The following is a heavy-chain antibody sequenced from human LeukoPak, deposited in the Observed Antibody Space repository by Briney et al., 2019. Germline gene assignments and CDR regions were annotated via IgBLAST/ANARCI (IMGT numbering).Heavy chain of an antibody. CDR3: ARASLRYFDWNLDY. Sequence: SETLSLTCTVSGGSISSYYWSWIRQPPGKGLEWIGYIYYSGSTNYNPSLKSRVTISVDTSKNQFFLKLSSVTAADTAVYYCARASLRYFDWNLDYWGQGTLVTVSS. J-gene: IGHJ4*02. V-gene: IGHV4-59*01. D-gene: IGHD3-9*01. CDR1: GGSISSYY. CDR2: IYYSGST.